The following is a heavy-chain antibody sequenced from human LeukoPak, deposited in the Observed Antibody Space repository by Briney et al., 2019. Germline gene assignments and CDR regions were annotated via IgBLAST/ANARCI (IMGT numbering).Heavy chain of an antibody. J-gene: IGHJ4*02. CDR2: ISSGSSFI. CDR1: GFTSSTYS. CDR3: ARESSGYFY. D-gene: IGHD3-22*01. Sequence: GGSLRLSCAASGFTSSTYSMNWVRQAPGKGLEWVSSISSGSSFIYYADSVKGRFTISRDNAKNSLFLQMNSLRAEDTAVYYCARESSGYFYWGQGTLVTVSS. V-gene: IGHV3-21*01.